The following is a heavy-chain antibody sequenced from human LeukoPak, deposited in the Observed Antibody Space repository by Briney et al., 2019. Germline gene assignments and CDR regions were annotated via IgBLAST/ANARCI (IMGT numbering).Heavy chain of an antibody. J-gene: IGHJ4*02. CDR1: GFTFSSYS. D-gene: IGHD2-2*01. CDR3: ASPIVVVPAAGQKTYAPGDY. CDR2: ISSSSSYI. V-gene: IGHV3-21*04. Sequence: PGGSLRLSCAASGFTFSSYSMNWVRQAPGKGLEWVSSISSSSSYIYYADSVKGRFTISRDNAKNSLYLQMNSLRAEDTAAYYCASPIVVVPAAGQKTYAPGDYWGQGTLVTVSS.